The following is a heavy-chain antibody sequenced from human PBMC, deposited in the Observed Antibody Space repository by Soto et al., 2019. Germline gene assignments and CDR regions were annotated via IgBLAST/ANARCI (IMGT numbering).Heavy chain of an antibody. CDR2: INPNSGGT. V-gene: IGHV1-2*04. J-gene: IGHJ5*02. CDR3: ARALSPQRYCSSTSCYAGKGNWFDP. Sequence: ASVKVSCKASGYTFTGYYMHWVRQAPGQGLEWMGWINPNSGGTNYAQKFQGWVTMTRDTSISTAYMELSRLRSDDTAVYYCARALSPQRYCSSTSCYAGKGNWFDPWGQGTLVTVSS. D-gene: IGHD2-2*01. CDR1: GYTFTGYY.